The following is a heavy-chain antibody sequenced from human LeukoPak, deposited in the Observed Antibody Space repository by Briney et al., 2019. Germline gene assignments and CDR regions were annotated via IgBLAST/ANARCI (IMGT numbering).Heavy chain of an antibody. CDR3: AKGQGSEIYKYYFDY. CDR2: ISYDGSNK. J-gene: IGHJ4*02. V-gene: IGHV3-30*18. CDR1: GFTFSSYG. Sequence: QPGRSLRLSCAASGFTFSSYGMHWVRQAPGKGLEWVAVISYDGSNKYYADSVKGRFTISRDNSKNTLYLQMNSLRAEDTAVYYCAKGQGSEIYKYYFDYWGQGALVTVSS. D-gene: IGHD3-10*01.